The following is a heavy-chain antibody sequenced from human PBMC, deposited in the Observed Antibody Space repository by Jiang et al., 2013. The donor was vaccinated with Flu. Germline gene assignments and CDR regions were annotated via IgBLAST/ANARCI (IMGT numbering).Heavy chain of an antibody. Sequence: LSLTCVISGDSVSSNTAAWTWIRQSPSRGLEWLGRTYYRSKWYNDYAVSVKSRITINPDTSKNQFSLQLNSVTPEDTAVYYCARDRCSGGRCYSYYYYGMDVWGQGTTVTVSS. V-gene: IGHV6-1*01. D-gene: IGHD2-15*01. J-gene: IGHJ6*02. CDR1: GDSVSSNTAA. CDR3: ARDRCSGGRCYSYYYYGMDV. CDR2: TYYRSKWYN.